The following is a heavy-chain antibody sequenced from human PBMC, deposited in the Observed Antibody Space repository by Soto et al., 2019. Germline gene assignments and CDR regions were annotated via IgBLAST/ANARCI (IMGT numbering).Heavy chain of an antibody. D-gene: IGHD3-3*01. V-gene: IGHV3-30*18. J-gene: IGHJ6*02. Sequence: PGGSLRLSCAASGFTFSSYGMHWVRQAPGKGLEWVAVISYDGSNKYYADSVKGRFTISRDNSKNTLYLQMNSLRAEDTAVYYCAKVQYGSYYDFWSGYYSDYYYYGMDVWGQGTTVTVSS. CDR1: GFTFSSYG. CDR2: ISYDGSNK. CDR3: AKVQYGSYYDFWSGYYSDYYYYGMDV.